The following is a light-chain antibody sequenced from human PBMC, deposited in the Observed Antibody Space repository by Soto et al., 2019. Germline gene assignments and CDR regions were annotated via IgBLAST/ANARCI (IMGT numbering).Light chain of an antibody. CDR3: QQYGSSLWT. CDR2: GAS. Sequence: EIVLTQSPGTLSLSPGERATLSCRASQSVSSSYLAWYQQKPGQAPRLLIYGASSRATGIPDRFSGSGSGTDFTLTISRLEPADFAVYYCQQYGSSLWTFGLGTKVDIK. V-gene: IGKV3-20*01. J-gene: IGKJ1*01. CDR1: QSVSSSY.